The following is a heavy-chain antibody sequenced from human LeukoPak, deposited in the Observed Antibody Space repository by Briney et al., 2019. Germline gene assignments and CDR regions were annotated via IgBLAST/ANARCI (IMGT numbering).Heavy chain of an antibody. D-gene: IGHD5-12*01. CDR1: GFTFNTYG. Sequence: PGRSLRLSCAASGFTFNTYGMHWVRQAPGKGLEWVALILYDGSNEDYADSVKGRFTISRDNSKNTLYLQMNSLRAEDTAVYYCAKDPGLRLKYFDYWGQGTLVTVSS. J-gene: IGHJ4*02. CDR3: AKDPGLRLKYFDY. V-gene: IGHV3-30*18. CDR2: ILYDGSNE.